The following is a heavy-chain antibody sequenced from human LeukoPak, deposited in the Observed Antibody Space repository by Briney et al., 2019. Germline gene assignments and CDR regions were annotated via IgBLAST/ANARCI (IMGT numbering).Heavy chain of an antibody. Sequence: GRSLRLSCAASGFTFSSYAMHWVRQAPGKGLEWVAVISYDGSNKYYADSVKGRFTISRDNSKNTLYLQMNSLRAEDTAMYYCARDPLYCSSTSCPWGQGTLVTVSS. CDR3: ARDPLYCSSTSCP. CDR1: GFTFSSYA. D-gene: IGHD2-2*01. V-gene: IGHV3-30-3*01. CDR2: ISYDGSNK. J-gene: IGHJ5*02.